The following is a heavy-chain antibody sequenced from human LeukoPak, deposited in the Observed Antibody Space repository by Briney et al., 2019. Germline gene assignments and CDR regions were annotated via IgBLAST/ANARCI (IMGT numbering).Heavy chain of an antibody. CDR3: ARAKSYQRWFDP. Sequence: SVTLSLTSAVYAGTGSGYYWSRIPPPPGHGLKGIGEINHSGSTNYNPSLKSRVTISVDTSKNQFSLKLSSVTAADAAVYYCARAKSYQRWFDPWGQGTLVTVSS. CDR2: INHSGST. D-gene: IGHD3-16*02. V-gene: IGHV4-34*01. CDR1: AGTGSGYY. J-gene: IGHJ5*02.